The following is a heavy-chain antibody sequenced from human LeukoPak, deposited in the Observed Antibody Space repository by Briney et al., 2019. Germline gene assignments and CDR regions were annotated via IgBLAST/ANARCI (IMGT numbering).Heavy chain of an antibody. CDR3: AKLPDGSGIPRAGFDH. V-gene: IGHV3-23*01. CDR1: GFTFNYA. D-gene: IGHD3-22*01. CDR2: ISGRGVIT. J-gene: IGHJ4*02. Sequence: GGSLRLSCAASGFTFNYAMTWARQPPGKGVGWGSAISGRGVITYYAASVKRRFTISKHNSKNTLYLLMSSLSPHDTAVFYCAKLPDGSGIPRAGFDHWAQGTLLTVSS.